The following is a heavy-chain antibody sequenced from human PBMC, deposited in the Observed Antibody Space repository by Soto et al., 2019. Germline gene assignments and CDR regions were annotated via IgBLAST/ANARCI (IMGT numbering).Heavy chain of an antibody. CDR1: GYSFTSYW. Sequence: DSLTISRKGSGYSFTSYWIGLVRQMPGKGLEWMGIIYPGDSDTRYSPSFQGQVTISADKSISTAYLQWSSLKASDTAMYYCARHTYDSSGYYYYGMDVWGQGTTVTVSS. J-gene: IGHJ6*02. CDR3: ARHTYDSSGYYYYGMDV. D-gene: IGHD3-22*01. CDR2: IYPGDSDT. V-gene: IGHV5-51*01.